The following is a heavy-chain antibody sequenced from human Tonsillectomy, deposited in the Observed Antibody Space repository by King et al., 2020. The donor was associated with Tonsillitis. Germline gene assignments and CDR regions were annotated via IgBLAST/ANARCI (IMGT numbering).Heavy chain of an antibody. CDR1: GFTFSSYG. CDR2: IWYDGSNK. V-gene: IGHV3-33*08. Sequence: VQLVESGGGVVQPGRSLRLSCAASGFTFSSYGMHWVRQAPGKGLEWVAVIWYDGSNKYYADSVKGRFTISRDNSKNTLYRQMNSLRAEDTAVYYCARDYYDSSGYYYFGYYYYMDVWGKGTTVTVSS. J-gene: IGHJ6*03. D-gene: IGHD3-22*01. CDR3: ARDYYDSSGYYYFGYYYYMDV.